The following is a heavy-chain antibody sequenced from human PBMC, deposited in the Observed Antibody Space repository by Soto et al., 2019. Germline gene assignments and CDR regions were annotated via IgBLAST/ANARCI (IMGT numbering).Heavy chain of an antibody. V-gene: IGHV4-30-4*01. D-gene: IGHD3-22*01. CDR1: GGSIAGGDYY. CDR3: ARGYYESSDYYVGSPAFEY. Sequence: PSETLSLTCTVFGGSIAGGDYYWAWIRQPPGRGLEWIGYIYSSGTTYYNPSLRGRLTISLAQSQDYLKLTSVTATDTGVYYCARGYYESSDYYVGSPAFEYWGQGARVTVSS. CDR2: IYSSGTT. J-gene: IGHJ4*02.